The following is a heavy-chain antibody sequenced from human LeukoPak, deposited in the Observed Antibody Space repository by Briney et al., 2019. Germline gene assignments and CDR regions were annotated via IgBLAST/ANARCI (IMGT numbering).Heavy chain of an antibody. D-gene: IGHD6-19*01. V-gene: IGHV4-59*01. J-gene: IGHJ4*02. CDR2: IYYNGST. CDR1: GRSISSYY. Sequence: PSETLSLTCTVSGRSISSYYWSWLRQPPGKGLEGIGYIYYNGSTNYNPSLKSQVTISVDTAKNQFSLKLSSVTAADTAVYYCARAAYGQWRGAGRYDYWGQGTLVTVSS. CDR3: ARAAYGQWRGAGRYDY.